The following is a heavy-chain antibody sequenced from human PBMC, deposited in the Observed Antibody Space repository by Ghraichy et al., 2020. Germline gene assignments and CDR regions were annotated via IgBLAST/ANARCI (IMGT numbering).Heavy chain of an antibody. Sequence: SETLSLTCTVSGGSISSGAYYWSWIRQHPGKGLEWIGYIYYSGSTNYNPSLKSRVTISVDTSKNQFSLKLSSVTAADTAVYYCARSYDSSGYFYDYWGQGTLVTVSS. V-gene: IGHV4-31*03. J-gene: IGHJ4*02. CDR2: IYYSGST. CDR1: GGSISSGAYY. D-gene: IGHD3-22*01. CDR3: ARSYDSSGYFYDY.